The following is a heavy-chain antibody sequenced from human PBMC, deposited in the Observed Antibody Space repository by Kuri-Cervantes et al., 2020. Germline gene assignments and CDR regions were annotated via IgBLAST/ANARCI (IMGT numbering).Heavy chain of an antibody. J-gene: IGHJ4*02. Sequence: SLKISCAASGFTVSSNYMSWVRQAPGKGLEWVSGISWNSGSIGYADSVKGRFTISRDNAKNSLYLQMNSLRAEDKALYYCAKDLSGGVVAAAFDYWGQGTLVTVSS. CDR3: AKDLSGGVVAAAFDY. CDR2: ISWNSGSI. D-gene: IGHD2-15*01. V-gene: IGHV3-9*01. CDR1: GFTVSSNY.